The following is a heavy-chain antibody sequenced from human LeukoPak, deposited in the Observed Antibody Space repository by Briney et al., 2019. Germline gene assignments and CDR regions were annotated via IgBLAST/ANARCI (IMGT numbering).Heavy chain of an antibody. V-gene: IGHV1-2*02. J-gene: IGHJ4*02. CDR3: ARGFEVVPAAHFDY. Sequence: ASVKVSCKASGYTFTGYYMHWVRQAPGQGLEWMGWINPNSGGTNYAQKFQGRVTMTRDTSISTAYMELSRLRSDDTAVYYCARGFEVVPAAHFDYWGQGTLVTVSS. D-gene: IGHD2-2*01. CDR2: INPNSGGT. CDR1: GYTFTGYY.